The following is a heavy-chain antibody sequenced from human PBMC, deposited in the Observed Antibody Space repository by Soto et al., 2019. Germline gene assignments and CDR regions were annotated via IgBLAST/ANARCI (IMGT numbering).Heavy chain of an antibody. D-gene: IGHD3-3*01. Sequence: ASVKVSCKASGYTFTSYDINWVRQATGQGLEWMGWMNPNSGNTGYAQKFQGRVTMTRNTSIGTAYMELSSLRSEDTAVYYCARQFVTIFGVVTQYGMDVWGQGTTVTVSS. CDR1: GYTFTSYD. J-gene: IGHJ6*02. CDR3: ARQFVTIFGVVTQYGMDV. V-gene: IGHV1-8*01. CDR2: MNPNSGNT.